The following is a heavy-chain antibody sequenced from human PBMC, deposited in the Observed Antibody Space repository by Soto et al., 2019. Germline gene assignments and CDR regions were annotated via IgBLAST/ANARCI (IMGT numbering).Heavy chain of an antibody. D-gene: IGHD6-13*01. CDR1: GFTFSSYA. CDR3: AKETIAAAGTSPFGYGMDV. J-gene: IGHJ6*02. Sequence: GGSLRLSCAASGFTFSSYAMSWVRQAPGKGLEWVSAISGSGGSTYYADSVKGRFTISRDNSKNTLYLQMNSLRAGDTALYYCAKETIAAAGTSPFGYGMDVWGQGTTVTVSS. CDR2: ISGSGGST. V-gene: IGHV3-23*01.